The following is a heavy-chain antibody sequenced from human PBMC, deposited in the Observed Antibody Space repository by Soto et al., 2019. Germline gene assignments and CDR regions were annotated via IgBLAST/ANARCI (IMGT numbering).Heavy chain of an antibody. CDR3: ARGSNRYYDSSGYYRTYYYYGMDV. J-gene: IGHJ6*02. Sequence: PSETLSLTCAVYGGSFSGYYWSWIRQPPGKGLEWIGEINHSGSTNYNPSLKSRVTISVDTSKNQFSLKLSSVTAADTAVYYCARGSNRYYDSSGYYRTYYYYGMDVWGQGTTVTVSS. CDR2: INHSGST. D-gene: IGHD3-22*01. V-gene: IGHV4-34*01. CDR1: GGSFSGYY.